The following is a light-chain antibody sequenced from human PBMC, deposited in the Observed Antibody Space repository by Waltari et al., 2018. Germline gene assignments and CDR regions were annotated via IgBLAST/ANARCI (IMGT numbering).Light chain of an antibody. CDR3: HMYVRLPAT. CDR2: DAS. V-gene: IGKV3-20*01. J-gene: IGKJ1*01. Sequence: EIVLTQSPGTLSLSPGERATLSCRASQSVGRSLAWYQQKPGQAPRLLIYDASRRATGVPDSFSGSGSGTDFSLTISRLEPEDFAVYYCHMYVRLPATFGQGTKVEIK. CDR1: QSVGRS.